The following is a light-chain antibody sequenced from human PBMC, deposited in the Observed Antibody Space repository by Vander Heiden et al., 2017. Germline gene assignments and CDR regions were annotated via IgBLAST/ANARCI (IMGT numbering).Light chain of an antibody. CDR2: GAS. J-gene: IGKJ4*01. CDR3: QQYGSSPLT. V-gene: IGKV3-20*01. Sequence: IVLTHSPRPLSLSPGAGAILACRASQTVSSSYLGWYQQKPGQAPRLLIYGASSRATGIPDRFSGSGSGTDFTLTISRLEPEDFAVYYCQQYGSSPLTFGGGTKVEIK. CDR1: QTVSSSY.